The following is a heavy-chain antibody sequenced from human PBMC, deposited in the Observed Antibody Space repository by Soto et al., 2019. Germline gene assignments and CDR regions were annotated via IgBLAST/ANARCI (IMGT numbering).Heavy chain of an antibody. Sequence: SETLSLTCTVSGGSISSGGYYWSWIRQHPGKGLEWIGYIYYSGSTYYNPSLKSRVTISVDTSKNQFSLKLSSVTAADTAVYYCARDVQYSSSSGWLDPCGQGTLVTVYS. D-gene: IGHD6-6*01. CDR1: GGSISSGGYY. J-gene: IGHJ5*02. CDR2: IYYSGST. CDR3: ARDVQYSSSSGWLDP. V-gene: IGHV4-31*03.